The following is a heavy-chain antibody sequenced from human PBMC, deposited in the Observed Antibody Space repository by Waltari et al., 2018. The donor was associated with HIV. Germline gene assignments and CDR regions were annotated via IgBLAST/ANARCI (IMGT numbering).Heavy chain of an antibody. CDR3: ARLNLKNLMNGHLPSF. CDR1: GYTFTDFA. V-gene: IGHV7-4-1*02. Sequence: QVQLVQSGSELKKPGASVKVACKASGYTFTDFAFNWVRHAPGQGLEWMGWINTKTGNPAYAQGFTGRFVFSLDTSVSTAYLQISSLKAEDTAVYYCARLNLKNLMNGHLPSFWGQGTLVTVSS. CDR2: INTKTGNP. D-gene: IGHD2-8*01. J-gene: IGHJ4*02.